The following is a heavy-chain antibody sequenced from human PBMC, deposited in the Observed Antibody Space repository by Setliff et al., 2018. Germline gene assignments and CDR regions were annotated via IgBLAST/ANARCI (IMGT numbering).Heavy chain of an antibody. CDR3: AKQGDLAFDY. V-gene: IGHV1-2*02. CDR1: GYPFVGYY. D-gene: IGHD3-16*01. CDR2: IDPKSGRT. J-gene: IGHJ4*02. Sequence: ASVKVSCKTSGYPFVGYYIYWMRQAPGQGPEWMGWIDPKSGRTKYAVKFQGRVTMTRDTSISTIYMEVSSLTSDDTAMYYCAKQGDLAFDYWGQGTQVTVSS.